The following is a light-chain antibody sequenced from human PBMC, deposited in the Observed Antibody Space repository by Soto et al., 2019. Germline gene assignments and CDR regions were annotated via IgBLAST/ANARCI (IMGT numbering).Light chain of an antibody. V-gene: IGLV2-14*01. CDR3: SSYTDSSNYV. J-gene: IGLJ1*01. Sequence: QSALTQPASVSGSPGQSITISCTGTSXDLAIYNYVSWYQQQPGKAPKLMIYQVTNRPSGVSNRFSGSRSGNTAPLTISGLQAEDEADYYCSSYTDSSNYVFGTGTKVTVL. CDR2: QVT. CDR1: SXDLAIYNY.